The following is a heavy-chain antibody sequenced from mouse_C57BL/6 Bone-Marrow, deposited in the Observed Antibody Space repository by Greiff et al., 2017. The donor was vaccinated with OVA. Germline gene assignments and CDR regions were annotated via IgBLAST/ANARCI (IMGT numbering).Heavy chain of an antibody. CDR3: AKKGDYDGGFAY. CDR2: IWRGGST. V-gene: IGHV2-5*01. Sequence: VKLQESGPGLVQPSQSLSITCTVSGFSLTSYGVHWVRQSPGKGLEWLGVIWRGGSTDYNAAFMSRLSITKDNSKSQVFFKMNSLQADDTAIYYCAKKGDYDGGFAYWGQGTLVTVSA. J-gene: IGHJ3*01. D-gene: IGHD2-4*01. CDR1: GFSLTSYG.